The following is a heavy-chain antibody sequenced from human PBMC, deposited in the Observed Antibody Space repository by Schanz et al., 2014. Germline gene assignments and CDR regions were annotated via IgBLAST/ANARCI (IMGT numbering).Heavy chain of an antibody. J-gene: IGHJ4*02. CDR1: GFSFGTYA. CDR2: ISGTGGDDT. D-gene: IGHD6-13*01. Sequence: EVHLLESGGGLVQPGGSLRLSCAASGFSFGTYAMSWVRQAPGKGLLWVSSISGTGGDDTYYADSVKGRFTISRDNSKSTLYLQMSSLRAEDTAVYYCAKSQGSSFDSWGQGTLVTVSS. V-gene: IGHV3-23*01. CDR3: AKSQGSSFDS.